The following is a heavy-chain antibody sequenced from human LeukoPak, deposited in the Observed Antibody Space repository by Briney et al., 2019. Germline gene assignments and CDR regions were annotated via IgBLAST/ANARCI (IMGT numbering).Heavy chain of an antibody. D-gene: IGHD2-2*01. CDR2: IVPIFGTA. CDR3: ARGLGYCSSTSCLYGGPFDY. J-gene: IGHJ4*02. V-gene: IGHV1-69*05. CDR1: GGTFSSYA. Sequence: LVASVKVSCKASGGTFSSYAISWVRQAPGQGLEWMRGIVPIFGTANYAKKFQGRVTITTDESTSTAYMELSSLRSEDTAVYYCARGLGYCSSTSCLYGGPFDYWGQGTLVTVSS.